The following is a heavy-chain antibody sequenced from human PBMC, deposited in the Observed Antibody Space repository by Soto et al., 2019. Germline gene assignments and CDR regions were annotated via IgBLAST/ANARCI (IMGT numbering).Heavy chain of an antibody. D-gene: IGHD1-20*01. V-gene: IGHV2-70*13. CDR2: IERDDDDK. J-gene: IGHJ6*02. Sequence: SGPTLVNPTETLTLTCTFSGFSLTSPGMCVSWIRQPPGKALEWLALIERDDDDKYYSTSLKTRLTISKDTRKNQVVLTVANMDPADTGPYYCARSIRGPRRFNGMDVWGQGTTVTVSS. CDR1: GFSLTSPGMC. CDR3: ARSIRGPRRFNGMDV.